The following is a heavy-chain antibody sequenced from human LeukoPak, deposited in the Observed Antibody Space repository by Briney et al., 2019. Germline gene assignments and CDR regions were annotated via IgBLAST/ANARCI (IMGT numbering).Heavy chain of an antibody. J-gene: IGHJ4*02. CDR3: AKQSLYDSSGHFHY. CDR2: ITGSGGYT. V-gene: IGHV3-23*01. CDR1: GFTFSSYA. D-gene: IGHD3-22*01. Sequence: AGSLTFSCAASGFTFSSYAMTWVRQAPGKGLEWVSTITGSGGYTYYADSVKGRFTISRDNSKNTLFLRMNSLRAEDTAVYFCAKQSLYDSSGHFHYWGQGTLVTVSS.